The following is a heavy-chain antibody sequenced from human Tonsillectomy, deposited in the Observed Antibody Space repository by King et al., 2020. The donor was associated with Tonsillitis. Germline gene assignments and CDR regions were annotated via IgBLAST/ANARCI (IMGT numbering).Heavy chain of an antibody. CDR1: GGSIRSSMYY. CDR2: IYFSGST. Sequence: QLQESGPGLVKPSETLSLTCTVSGGSIRSSMYYWGWISKPPGKGMEWIGSIYFSGSTYYKSSLKSRVTISVDTSKNQFSLKLSSVTAADTAVYFCARSLSSSDFSSGYYYYSDSWGQGTLVTVSS. D-gene: IGHD3-3*01. V-gene: IGHV4-39*01. J-gene: IGHJ4*02. CDR3: ARSLSSSDFSSGYYYYSDS.